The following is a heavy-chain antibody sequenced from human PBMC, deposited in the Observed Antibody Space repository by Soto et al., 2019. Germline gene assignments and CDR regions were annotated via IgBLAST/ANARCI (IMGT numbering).Heavy chain of an antibody. J-gene: IGHJ4*02. CDR1: SGSISSSNW. V-gene: IGHV4-4*02. CDR2: IYHSGST. D-gene: IGHD4-17*01. Sequence: SETLSLTCAVSSGSISSSNWWSWVRQPPGKGLEWIGEIYHSGSTNYNPSLESRVTISVDKSKNQFSLKLSSVTAADTAVYYCARGGTTVTKPLFDYWGQGTLVTVSS. CDR3: ARGGTTVTKPLFDY.